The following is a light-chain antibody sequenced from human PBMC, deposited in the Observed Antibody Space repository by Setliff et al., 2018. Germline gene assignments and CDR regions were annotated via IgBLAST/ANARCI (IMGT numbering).Light chain of an antibody. CDR2: EVA. CDR3: SSYTSRSQV. Sequence: QSALTQPASVSGSPGQSITISCSGTSSDIGYYNFVSWYQQHPGKAPKLMIYEVANRPSGVSNRFSGSKSGNTASLTISGLQAEDEADYYCSSYTSRSQVFGTGTKVTV. V-gene: IGLV2-14*01. J-gene: IGLJ1*01. CDR1: SSDIGYYNF.